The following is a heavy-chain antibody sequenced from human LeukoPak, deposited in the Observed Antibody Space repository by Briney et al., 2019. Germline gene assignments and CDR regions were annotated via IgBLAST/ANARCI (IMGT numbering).Heavy chain of an antibody. CDR2: IKSKTGGGTT. D-gene: IGHD2-21*01. V-gene: IGHV3-15*01. CDR1: GFTFSNAW. J-gene: IGHJ3*02. CDR3: TIGFCSGGGCHWDDAFDI. Sequence: PGGSLRLSCAASGFTFSNAWMTWVRQPPGKGLEWVGRIKSKTGGGTTDYAAPVKGRFTISRDDSKNTQYLQMNSLKTEDTAVYYCTIGFCSGGGCHWDDAFDIWGQGTMVTVSS.